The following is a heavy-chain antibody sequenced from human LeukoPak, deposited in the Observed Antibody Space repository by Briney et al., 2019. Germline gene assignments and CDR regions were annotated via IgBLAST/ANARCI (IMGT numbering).Heavy chain of an antibody. CDR1: GGSFSGYY. V-gene: IGHV4-34*01. D-gene: IGHD3-3*01. CDR2: INHSGST. J-gene: IGHJ4*02. Sequence: SETLSLTCAVYGGSFSGYYWSWIRQPPGKGLEWIGEINHSGSTNYNPSLKSRVTISVDTSKNQFSLKLSSVTAADTAAYYCARGPSTDYDFWSGYSRGYYFDYWGQGTLVTVSS. CDR3: ARGPSTDYDFWSGYSRGYYFDY.